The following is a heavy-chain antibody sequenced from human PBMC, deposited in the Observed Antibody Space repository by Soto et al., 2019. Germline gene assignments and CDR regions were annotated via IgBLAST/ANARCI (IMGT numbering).Heavy chain of an antibody. Sequence: QVQLQESGPGLVRPSQTLSLTCSVSGASIYNGGYFWSWIRQSPGKGLEWIGHIHNSGSPYNNPSLKSRVTISPHTTMNQFSLALPSVPAAATAIDYCASGPTAEQLDSWGQGILVTVSS. V-gene: IGHV4-30-4*01. CDR2: IHNSGSP. J-gene: IGHJ4*02. D-gene: IGHD1-1*01. CDR3: ASGPTAEQLDS. CDR1: GASIYNGGYF.